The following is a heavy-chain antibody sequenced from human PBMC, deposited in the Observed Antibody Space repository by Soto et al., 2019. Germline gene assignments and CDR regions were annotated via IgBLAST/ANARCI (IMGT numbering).Heavy chain of an antibody. CDR3: ARDNDSSGYYPYYYGMDV. D-gene: IGHD3-22*01. Sequence: SETLSLTCTVSGGSISSYYWSWIRQPPGKGLEWIGYIYYSGSTNNNPSRKSRVTISVDTPKNQFSLKLSSVTAADTAVYYCARDNDSSGYYPYYYGMDVWGQGTTVTVSS. CDR2: IYYSGST. V-gene: IGHV4-59*01. CDR1: GGSISSYY. J-gene: IGHJ6*02.